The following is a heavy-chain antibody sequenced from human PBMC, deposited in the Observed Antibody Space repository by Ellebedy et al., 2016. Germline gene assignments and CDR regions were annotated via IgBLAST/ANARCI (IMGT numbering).Heavy chain of an antibody. CDR1: GFTFSSYA. CDR3: ARDLGVGITMVRGVDGGMDI. Sequence: GGSLRLSCAASGFTFSSYAMSWVRQAPGKGLEWVSAISGSGGSTYYEDSVKGRFTISRDNSKNTLYLQMNSLRAEDTAVYYCARDLGVGITMVRGVDGGMDIWGQGTTVTVSS. J-gene: IGHJ6*02. V-gene: IGHV3-23*01. CDR2: ISGSGGST. D-gene: IGHD3-10*01.